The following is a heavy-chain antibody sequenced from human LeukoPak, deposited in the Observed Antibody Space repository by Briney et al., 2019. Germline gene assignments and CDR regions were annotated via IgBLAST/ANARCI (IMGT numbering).Heavy chain of an antibody. V-gene: IGHV3-21*06. CDR2: ISRSSNYI. CDR1: GFTFSTYS. D-gene: IGHD3-3*01. CDR3: ARFWSGHYNFDY. Sequence: GGSLRLSCAASGFTFSTYSMNWVRQAPGKGLEWVSSISRSSNYIYYADSVKGRFTISRDNAKNSLYLQMNSLRAEDTAVYYCARFWSGHYNFDYWGQGTPVTVSS. J-gene: IGHJ4*02.